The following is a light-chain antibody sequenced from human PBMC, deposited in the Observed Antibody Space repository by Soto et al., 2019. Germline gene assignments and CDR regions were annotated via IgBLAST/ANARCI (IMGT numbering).Light chain of an antibody. CDR1: QSVSRD. CDR2: GAS. CDR3: QQYDKWPTWT. J-gene: IGKJ1*01. Sequence: EIVLSQSPATLSVSPGERATLSCRASQSVSRDLAWYQQKPGRAPRLLIYGASTRAPSIPARFSGSGSGTDFTLTISSLQSEDFAVYYCQQYDKWPTWTFGQGTKVDNK. V-gene: IGKV3-15*01.